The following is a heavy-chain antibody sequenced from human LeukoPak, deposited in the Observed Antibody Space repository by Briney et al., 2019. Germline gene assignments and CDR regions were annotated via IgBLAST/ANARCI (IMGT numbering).Heavy chain of an antibody. Sequence: SETLSLTCAVSGYSISSGYYWGWIRQPPGKGLEWIGSIYHSGSTYYNPSLKSRVTISVDTSKNQFSLKLSSVTAADTAVYYCAGQGARAGAIGDAFDIWGQGTMVTVPS. CDR2: IYHSGST. CDR1: GYSISSGYY. CDR3: AGQGARAGAIGDAFDI. V-gene: IGHV4-38-2*01. D-gene: IGHD1-26*01. J-gene: IGHJ3*02.